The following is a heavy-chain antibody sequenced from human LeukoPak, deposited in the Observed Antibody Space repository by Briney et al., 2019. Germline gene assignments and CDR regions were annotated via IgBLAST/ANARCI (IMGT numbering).Heavy chain of an antibody. CDR3: AAHIVVVTDPSFDY. Sequence: VASVKVSCKVSGYTLTELSMHWVRQAPEEGLEWMGGFDPEDGKTIYAQKFQGRVTMTEDTSTDTAYMELSSLRSEDTAVYYCAAHIVVVTDPSFDYWGQGTLVTVSS. V-gene: IGHV1-24*01. CDR2: FDPEDGKT. CDR1: GYTLTELS. D-gene: IGHD2-21*02. J-gene: IGHJ4*02.